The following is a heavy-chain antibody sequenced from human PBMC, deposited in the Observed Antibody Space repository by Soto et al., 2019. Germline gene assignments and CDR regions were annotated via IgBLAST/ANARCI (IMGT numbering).Heavy chain of an antibody. Sequence: ASVKVSFTASGYTFTSYGISWLRQAPGQSLEWMGWINPGNGDTKYSQKFQGRVTITGDISASTAHMDLSSLRSEDTAVYYCAREKCSSSSCYRSFDYWGQGALVTVSS. D-gene: IGHD2-2*01. CDR3: AREKCSSSSCYRSFDY. CDR1: GYTFTSYG. V-gene: IGHV1-3*01. CDR2: INPGNGDT. J-gene: IGHJ4*02.